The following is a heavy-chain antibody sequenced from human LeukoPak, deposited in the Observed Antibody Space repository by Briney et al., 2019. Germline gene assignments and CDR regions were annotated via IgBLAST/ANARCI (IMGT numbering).Heavy chain of an antibody. D-gene: IGHD2-2*02. CDR2: INPNSGGT. CDR3: ARVDSEYCSSTSCYKWFDP. CDR1: GYTFTGYY. Sequence: ASVKVSCKASGYTFTGYYIYWVRQAPGQGLEWMGWINPNSGGTNYAQKFQGRVAMTRDTSVNTACMELSRLRSDDTAVYYCARVDSEYCSSTSCYKWFDPWGQGTLVTVSS. V-gene: IGHV1-2*02. J-gene: IGHJ5*02.